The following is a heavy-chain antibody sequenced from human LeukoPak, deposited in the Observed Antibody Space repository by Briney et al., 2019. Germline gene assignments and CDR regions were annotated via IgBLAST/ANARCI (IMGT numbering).Heavy chain of an antibody. CDR1: GVSISGDY. V-gene: IGHV4-59*08. CDR2: IYFTGNT. J-gene: IGHJ4*02. CDR3: ARHPFSSPFDF. Sequence: SETLSLTCTVSGVSISGDYWSWIRQPPGKGLEWIGYIYFTGNTDHNPSLKSRVTLSMDTPKNQFSLKLTSVAAADTAVYYCARHPFSSPFDFWGQGTLVTVSS.